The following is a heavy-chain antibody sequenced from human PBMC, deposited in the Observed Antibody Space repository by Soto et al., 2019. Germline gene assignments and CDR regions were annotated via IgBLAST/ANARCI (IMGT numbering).Heavy chain of an antibody. J-gene: IGHJ5*02. D-gene: IGHD2-15*01. CDR1: GDSMSDNTYH. Sequence: SETLSLTCTVSGDSMSDNTYHWDWIRQPPGKGLEWIGYIYYSGSTNYNPSLKSRVTISVDTSKNQFSLKLSSVTAADTAVYYCARGVELGYCSGGSCIEWFDPWGQGTLVTVSS. CDR2: IYYSGST. V-gene: IGHV4-61*05. CDR3: ARGVELGYCSGGSCIEWFDP.